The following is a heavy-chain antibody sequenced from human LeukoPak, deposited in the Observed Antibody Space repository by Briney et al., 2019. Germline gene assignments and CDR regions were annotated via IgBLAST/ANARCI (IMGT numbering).Heavy chain of an antibody. Sequence: ASVKVSCKASGYTFTSYYMHWVRQAPGQGLEWMGIINPSGGSTSYAQKFQGRVTMTRDTSTSTVYMELSSLRSEDTAVYYCARSEADSQWWGLAARDYFDYWGQGTLVTVSS. CDR3: ARSEADSQWWGLAARDYFDY. D-gene: IGHD2-15*01. J-gene: IGHJ4*02. V-gene: IGHV1-46*01. CDR1: GYTFTSYY. CDR2: INPSGGST.